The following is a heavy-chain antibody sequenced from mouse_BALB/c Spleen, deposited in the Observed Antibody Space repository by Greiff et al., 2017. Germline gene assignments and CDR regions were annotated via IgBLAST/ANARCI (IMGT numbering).Heavy chain of an antibody. Sequence: EVQVVESGGDLVKPGGSLKLSCAASGFTFSSYGMSWVRQTPDKRLEWVATISSGGSYTYYPDSVKGRFTISRDNAKNTLYLQMSSLKSEDTAMYYCAREGGYDYAMDYWGQGTSVTVSS. CDR1: GFTFSSYG. CDR3: AREGGYDYAMDY. V-gene: IGHV5-6*01. J-gene: IGHJ4*01. D-gene: IGHD2-2*01. CDR2: ISSGGSYT.